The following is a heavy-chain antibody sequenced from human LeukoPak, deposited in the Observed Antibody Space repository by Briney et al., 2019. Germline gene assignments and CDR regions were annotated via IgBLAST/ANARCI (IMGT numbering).Heavy chain of an antibody. D-gene: IGHD2-15*01. CDR2: ISNNGGYT. CDR1: VFTFSSSP. V-gene: IGHV3-23*01. Sequence: PGGSLRLSCAASVFTFSSSPMSWVRQAPGKGLEWVSAISNNGGYTYYADSVQGRFTISRDNSKSTLCLQMNSLRAEDTAVYYCAKQLGYCSDGSCYFPYWGQGTLVTVSS. CDR3: AKQLGYCSDGSCYFPY. J-gene: IGHJ4*02.